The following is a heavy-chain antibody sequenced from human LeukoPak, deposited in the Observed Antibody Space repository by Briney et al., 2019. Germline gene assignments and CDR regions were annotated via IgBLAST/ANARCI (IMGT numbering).Heavy chain of an antibody. Sequence: GGSLRLSCAASGFTFSGYGMHWVRQVPGKGLEWVAVTSYDGTEKYYEDSVKGRFTISRDNSKNTLYLQMNSLRAEDTAVYYCAKEDSRITIFGVVTLFDYWGQGTLVTVSS. V-gene: IGHV3-30*18. J-gene: IGHJ4*02. CDR1: GFTFSGYG. CDR3: AKEDSRITIFGVVTLFDY. CDR2: TSYDGTEK. D-gene: IGHD3-3*01.